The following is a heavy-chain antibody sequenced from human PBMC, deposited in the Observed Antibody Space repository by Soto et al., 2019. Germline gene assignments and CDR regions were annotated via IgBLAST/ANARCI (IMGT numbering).Heavy chain of an antibody. J-gene: IGHJ3*02. CDR3: ARDPDYDFWSGDAFDI. D-gene: IGHD3-3*01. CDR2: ISAYNGNT. V-gene: IGHV1-18*04. Sequence: ASVKVSCKASGYTFTSYGISWVRQAPGQGLEWMGWISAYNGNTNYAQKLQGRVTMTTDTSTSTAYMELRSLRSDDTAVYYCARDPDYDFWSGDAFDIWGQGTMVTV. CDR1: GYTFTSYG.